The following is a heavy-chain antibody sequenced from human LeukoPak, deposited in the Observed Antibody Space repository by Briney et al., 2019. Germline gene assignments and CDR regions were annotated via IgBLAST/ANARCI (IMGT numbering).Heavy chain of an antibody. CDR3: ARDLRRGGNQFDY. Sequence: GGSLRLSCAASGFTFSSYAMHWVRQAPGKGLEWVAVISYDGSNKYYADSVKGRFTISRDNSKNTLYLQMNSLRAEDTAVYYCARDLRRGGNQFDYWGQGTLVTVSS. D-gene: IGHD4-23*01. V-gene: IGHV3-30-3*01. CDR1: GFTFSSYA. CDR2: ISYDGSNK. J-gene: IGHJ4*02.